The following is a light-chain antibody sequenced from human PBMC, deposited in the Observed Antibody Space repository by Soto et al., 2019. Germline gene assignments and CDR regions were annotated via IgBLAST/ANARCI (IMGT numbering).Light chain of an antibody. Sequence: QSALTQPASVSGSPGQSITISCTGTSSDIGSYHLVSCYQHQSGKAPKLIIYKVSQWPSGVSDRFSASKSGNTASLTISGLQAEDGADYYCCSYAGSNWGYVFGTGTKVTVL. CDR2: KVS. J-gene: IGLJ1*01. CDR1: SSDIGSYHL. CDR3: CSYAGSNWGYV. V-gene: IGLV2-23*02.